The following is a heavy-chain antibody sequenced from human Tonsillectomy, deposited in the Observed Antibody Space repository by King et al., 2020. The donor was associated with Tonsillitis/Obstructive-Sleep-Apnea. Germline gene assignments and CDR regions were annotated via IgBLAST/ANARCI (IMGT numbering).Heavy chain of an antibody. V-gene: IGHV4-59*01. D-gene: IGHD2-21*02. CDR2: IHYSGIT. J-gene: IGHJ4*02. Sequence: VQLQESGPGLVKPPETLSLTCTISGGSITTYYWSWIRQPPGKGLEWIGYIHYSGITNYNPSFKSRVAISVDTPKNQFSLKLSSVTAADTALYFCARGHTAFFDSWGPGILGTVSS. CDR1: GGSITTYY. CDR3: ARGHTAFFDS.